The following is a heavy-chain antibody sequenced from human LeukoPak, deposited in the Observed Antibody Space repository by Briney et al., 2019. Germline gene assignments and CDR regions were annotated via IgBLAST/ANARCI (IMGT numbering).Heavy chain of an antibody. Sequence: SETLSLTCTVSGGSISSGDYYWSWIRQPPGKGLEWIGYIYYSGSTYYNPSLKSRVTISVDMSKNQFSLKLSSVTAADTAVYYCARATSWECSGGSCYYNWFDPWGQGTLVTVSS. CDR2: IYYSGST. J-gene: IGHJ5*02. V-gene: IGHV4-30-4*01. D-gene: IGHD2-15*01. CDR1: GGSISSGDYY. CDR3: ARATSWECSGGSCYYNWFDP.